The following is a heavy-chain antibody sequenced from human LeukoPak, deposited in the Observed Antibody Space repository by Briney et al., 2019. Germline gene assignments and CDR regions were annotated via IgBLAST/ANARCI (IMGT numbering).Heavy chain of an antibody. Sequence: PGGSLRLSCAASGFTFSSYGMHWVRQAPGKGLEWVAVIWYDGSNKYYADSVKGRFTISRDNSKNTLYLQMNSLRAEDTAVYYCAREGKITMIVDYWGQGTLVTVSS. J-gene: IGHJ4*02. D-gene: IGHD3-22*01. V-gene: IGHV3-33*01. CDR2: IWYDGSNK. CDR1: GFTFSSYG. CDR3: AREGKITMIVDY.